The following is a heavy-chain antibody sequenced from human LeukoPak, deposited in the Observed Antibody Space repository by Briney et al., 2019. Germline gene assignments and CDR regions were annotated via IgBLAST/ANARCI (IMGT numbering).Heavy chain of an antibody. J-gene: IGHJ5*02. V-gene: IGHV4-31*03. Sequence: SQTLSLTCTVSGGSISSGGYYWSWVPQHPGKGLEWIGYIYYTGNTYYNPSLKSRVTMSVDTSKNQFSLELSSVTAADTAVYYCARARDCSGGSCYQFNWFDPWGQGTLVTVSS. CDR2: IYYTGNT. CDR1: GGSISSGGYY. D-gene: IGHD2-15*01. CDR3: ARARDCSGGSCYQFNWFDP.